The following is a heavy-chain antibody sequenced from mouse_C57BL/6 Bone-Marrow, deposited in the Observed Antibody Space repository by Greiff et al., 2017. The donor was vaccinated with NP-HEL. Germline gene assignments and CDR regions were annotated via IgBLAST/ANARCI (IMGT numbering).Heavy chain of an antibody. CDR2: IRHKANNHAT. D-gene: IGHD3-1*01. J-gene: IGHJ3*01. CDR3: TANSGGFAY. CDR1: GFTFSDAW. V-gene: IGHV6-6*01. Sequence: EVKLVESGGGLVQPGGSMKLSCAASGFTFSDAWMDWVRQSPEQGLEWVAEIRHKANNHATYYAVSVKGRFTISRADSKSSVYLQMNSLRAEDTGIYYCTANSGGFAYWGQGTLVTVSA.